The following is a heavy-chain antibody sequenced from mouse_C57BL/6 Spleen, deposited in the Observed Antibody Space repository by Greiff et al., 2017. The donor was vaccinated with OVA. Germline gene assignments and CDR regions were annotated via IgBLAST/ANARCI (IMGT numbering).Heavy chain of an antibody. CDR3: AREVGKGNY. V-gene: IGHV1-54*01. D-gene: IGHD1-1*02. J-gene: IGHJ2*01. CDR2: INPGSGGT. CDR1: GYAFTNYL. Sequence: VKLQESGAELVRPGTSVKVSCKASGYAFTNYLIEWVKQRPGQGLEWIGVINPGSGGTNYNEKFKGKATLTADNSSSTAYMQLSSLTSEDSAVYFCAREVGKGNYWGQGTTLTVSS.